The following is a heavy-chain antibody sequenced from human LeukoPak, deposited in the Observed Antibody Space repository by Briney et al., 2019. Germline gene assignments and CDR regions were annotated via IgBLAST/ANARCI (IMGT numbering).Heavy chain of an antibody. CDR2: ISYDGSNK. D-gene: IGHD3-16*02. Sequence: GRSLRLSCAASGFTFSSYGMHWVRQAPGKGLEWVALISYDGSNKYYADSVKGRFTISRDNSKNTLYLQMNSLRAEDTAVYYCARSGLSLFRFDYWGQGTLVTVSS. V-gene: IGHV3-30*03. CDR1: GFTFSSYG. J-gene: IGHJ4*02. CDR3: ARSGLSLFRFDY.